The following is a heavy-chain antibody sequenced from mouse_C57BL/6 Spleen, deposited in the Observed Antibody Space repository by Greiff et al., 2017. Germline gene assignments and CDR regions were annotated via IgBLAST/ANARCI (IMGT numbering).Heavy chain of an antibody. CDR2: ISSGGSYT. D-gene: IGHD2-5*01. Sequence: EVQRVESGGDLVKPGGSLKLSCAASGFTFSSYGMSWVRQTPDKRLEWVATISSGGSYTYYPDSVKGRFTISRDNAKNTLYLQMSSLKSEDTAMYYCARNGYSNYEDDYWGQGTTLTVSS. J-gene: IGHJ2*01. CDR3: ARNGYSNYEDDY. CDR1: GFTFSSYG. V-gene: IGHV5-6*01.